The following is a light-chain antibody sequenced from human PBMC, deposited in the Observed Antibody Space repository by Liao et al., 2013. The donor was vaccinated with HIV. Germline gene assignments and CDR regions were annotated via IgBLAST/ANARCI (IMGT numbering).Light chain of an antibody. Sequence: SYVLTQPPSVSVAPGKSAKITCGGNKIGTKSVHWYQQKAGQAPVLVIYYNTDWPSGIPERISGSKSGNTATLTISRVEAGDEADYYCQVWDSSSDPVYVFGTGTKVTVL. CDR1: KIGTKS. V-gene: IGLV3-21*04. CDR3: QVWDSSSDPVYV. CDR2: YNT. J-gene: IGLJ1*01.